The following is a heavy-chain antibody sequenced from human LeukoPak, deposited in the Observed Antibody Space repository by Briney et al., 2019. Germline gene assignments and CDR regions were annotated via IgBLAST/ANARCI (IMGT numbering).Heavy chain of an antibody. CDR1: GFTFSSYW. CDR3: ASRYCTGVNCFAASYMCMDV. D-gene: IGHD2-8*02. V-gene: IGHV3-7*01. CDR2: IKQDGSEK. J-gene: IGHJ6*03. Sequence: PGGPLRLSCAASGFTFSSYWMSWVRQAPGKGLEWVANIKQDGSEKYYVDSVKGRFTISRDNADRSLYLQMTSLRVEDTAVYFCASRYCTGVNCFAASYMCMDVWGKGTTVTVSS.